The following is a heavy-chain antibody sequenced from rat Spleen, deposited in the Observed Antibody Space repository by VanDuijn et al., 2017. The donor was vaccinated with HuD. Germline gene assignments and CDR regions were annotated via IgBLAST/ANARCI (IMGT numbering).Heavy chain of an antibody. D-gene: IGHD1-5*01. CDR3: ARDENGYIYVWFAY. V-gene: IGHV2-41*01. CDR1: GFSLTSYN. CDR2: IWNTGGT. Sequence: QVQLKESGPGLVQPSQTLSLTCTVAGFSLTSYNVHWVRQPPGKGLEWMGVIWNTGGTRYNPALKSRLSISKDTAKSKVFLKMNSLETEDTATYYCARDENGYIYVWFAYWGKGTLVTVSS. J-gene: IGHJ3*01.